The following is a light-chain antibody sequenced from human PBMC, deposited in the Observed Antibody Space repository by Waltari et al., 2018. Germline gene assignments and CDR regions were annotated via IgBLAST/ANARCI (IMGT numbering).Light chain of an antibody. V-gene: IGLV1-47*01. Sequence: QSVLTQPPSASGTPGQRVTISCSGSSSNIGSNYVYWYQQLPGTAPKLIIYRNNQPPSLVPDPFSCSTSGTSASLAISGLRSEDEADYYCAAWDDSLSGPCVVFGGGTKLTVL. J-gene: IGLJ2*01. CDR3: AAWDDSLSGPCVV. CDR1: SSNIGSNY. CDR2: RNN.